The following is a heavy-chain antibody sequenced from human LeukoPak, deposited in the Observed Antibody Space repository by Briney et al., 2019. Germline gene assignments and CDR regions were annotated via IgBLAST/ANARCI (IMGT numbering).Heavy chain of an antibody. Sequence: PSQTLSLTCSVSGGSISSGGFSWSWIRQPPGKGLEWIGSIYHNGSTYYNPSLKSRVTISVDTSKNQFSLKLSSVTAADTAVYYCATGDCSGGSCPGASDYWGQGTLVTVSS. CDR1: GGSISSGGFS. CDR3: ATGDCSGGSCPGASDY. J-gene: IGHJ4*02. V-gene: IGHV4-30-2*01. CDR2: IYHNGST. D-gene: IGHD2-15*01.